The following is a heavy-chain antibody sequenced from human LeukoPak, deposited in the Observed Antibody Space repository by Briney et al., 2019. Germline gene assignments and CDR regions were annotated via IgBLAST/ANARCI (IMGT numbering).Heavy chain of an antibody. J-gene: IGHJ4*02. CDR3: AICRDSSGYYLVPFDY. CDR2: FDPKDGDT. D-gene: IGHD3-22*01. V-gene: IGHV1-24*01. CDR1: GYTLTELS. Sequence: ASVKVSCKVSGYTLTELSVHWVRQAPGKGLEWMGNFDPKDGDTIYAQRFQGRVTMTEDTSTHTAYMELRSLRSDDTAVYYCAICRDSSGYYLVPFDYWGQGTLVTVSS.